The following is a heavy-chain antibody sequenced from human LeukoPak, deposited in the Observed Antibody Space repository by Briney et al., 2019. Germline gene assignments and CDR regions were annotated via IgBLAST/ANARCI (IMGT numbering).Heavy chain of an antibody. CDR2: INHSGST. CDR1: GGSFSGYY. Sequence: SETLSLTCAVYGGSFSGYYWSWIRQPPGKGLEWIEEINHSGSTNYNPSLKSRVTISVDTSKNQFSLKLSSVTAADTAVYYCARVRRGRYCSGGSCPRYYFDYWGQGTLVTVSS. J-gene: IGHJ4*02. V-gene: IGHV4-34*01. CDR3: ARVRRGRYCSGGSCPRYYFDY. D-gene: IGHD2-15*01.